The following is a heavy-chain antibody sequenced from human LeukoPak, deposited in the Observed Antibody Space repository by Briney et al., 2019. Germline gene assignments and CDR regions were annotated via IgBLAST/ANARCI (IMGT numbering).Heavy chain of an antibody. CDR1: GFTFSSYA. CDR2: ISYDGSNK. D-gene: IGHD6-13*01. V-gene: IGHV3-30*04. Sequence: PGGSLRLSCAASGFTFSSYAMHWVRQAPGKGLEWVAVISYDGSNKYYADSVKGRFTISRDNSKNTLYLQMNSLRAEDTAVYYCARDAAFHYYYMDVWGKGTTVTISS. CDR3: ARDAAFHYYYMDV. J-gene: IGHJ6*03.